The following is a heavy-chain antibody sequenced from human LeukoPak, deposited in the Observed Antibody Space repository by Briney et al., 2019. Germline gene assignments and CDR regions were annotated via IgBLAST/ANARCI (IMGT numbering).Heavy chain of an antibody. D-gene: IGHD7-27*01. CDR1: GGSISSNTYY. CDR3: ASRKLGNDY. Sequence: SETLSLTCTVSGGSISSNTYYWGWIRQPPGKGLEWIGSIYYSGSTYYNPSLKSRVTISVGTSKNQFSLKLSSVTAADTAVYYCASRKLGNDYWGQGTLVTVSS. V-gene: IGHV4-39*07. J-gene: IGHJ4*01. CDR2: IYYSGST.